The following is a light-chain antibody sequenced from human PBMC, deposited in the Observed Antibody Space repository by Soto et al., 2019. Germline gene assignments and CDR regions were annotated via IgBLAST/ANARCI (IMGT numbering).Light chain of an antibody. V-gene: IGKV1-12*01. CDR2: VAP. Sequence: DIQMTQSPSSVSASVGDRFTITCRASQGISNWLAWYQQKPGKAPKLLIYVAPSLQSGVPSRFSGSGSGTDFTLTISSLQPEDFATYYCQQANSFPITFGQGTRLEIK. CDR1: QGISNW. J-gene: IGKJ5*01. CDR3: QQANSFPIT.